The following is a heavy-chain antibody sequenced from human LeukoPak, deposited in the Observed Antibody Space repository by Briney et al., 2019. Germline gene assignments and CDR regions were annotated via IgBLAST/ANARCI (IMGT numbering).Heavy chain of an antibody. D-gene: IGHD7-27*01. V-gene: IGHV6-1*01. CDR3: ARLENWAFDF. CDR1: GDSVSSNSAA. CDR2: TYYRSKWST. J-gene: IGHJ4*02. Sequence: SQTLSLTCAISGDSVSSNSAAWNWIRQSPARGLEWLGRTYYRSKWSTDCAVSVKSRITVNPDTSKNQFSLQLNSVTPEDTAVYYCARLENWAFDFWGQGTLITVSS.